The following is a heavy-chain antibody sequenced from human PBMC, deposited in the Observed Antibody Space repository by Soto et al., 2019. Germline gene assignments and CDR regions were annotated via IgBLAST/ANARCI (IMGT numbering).Heavy chain of an antibody. CDR2: IKQDGSEK. J-gene: IGHJ5*02. V-gene: IGHV3-7*01. CDR1: GFTFSSYW. CDR3: AIPPEEYSSSENWFDP. Sequence: GGSLRLSCAASGFTFSSYWMSWVRQAPGKGLEWVANIKQDGSEKYYVDSVKGRFTISRDNAKNSLYLQMNSLRAEDTAVYYCAIPPEEYSSSENWFDPWGQGTLVTVSS. D-gene: IGHD6-6*01.